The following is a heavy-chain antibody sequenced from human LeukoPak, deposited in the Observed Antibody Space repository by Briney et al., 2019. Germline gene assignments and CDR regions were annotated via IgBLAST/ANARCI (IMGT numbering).Heavy chain of an antibody. CDR1: GGSISSYY. CDR2: IYYSGST. J-gene: IGHJ4*02. Sequence: NTSETLSLTCTVSGGSISSYYWSWIRQPPGKGLEWIGYIYYSGSTYYNPSLKSRVTISVDTSKNQFSLKLSSVTAADTAVYYCARRVSGSYSIFDYWGQGTLVTVSS. V-gene: IGHV4-59*08. CDR3: ARRVSGSYSIFDY. D-gene: IGHD1-26*01.